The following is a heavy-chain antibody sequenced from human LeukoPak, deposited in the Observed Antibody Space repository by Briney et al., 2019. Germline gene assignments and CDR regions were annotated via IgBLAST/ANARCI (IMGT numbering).Heavy chain of an antibody. V-gene: IGHV3-30*02. CDR1: GFTFSSYG. CDR3: AKGGSYDFWSGSPYYFDY. CDR2: IRYDGSNK. D-gene: IGHD3-3*01. Sequence: GSLRLSCAASGFTFSSYGMHWVRQAPGKGLEWVAFIRYDGSNKYYADSVKGRYTISRDNSKNTLYLQMNSLRAEDTAVYYCAKGGSYDFWSGSPYYFDYWGQGTLVTVSS. J-gene: IGHJ4*02.